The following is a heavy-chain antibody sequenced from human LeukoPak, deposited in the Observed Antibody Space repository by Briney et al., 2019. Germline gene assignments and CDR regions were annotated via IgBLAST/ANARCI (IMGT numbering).Heavy chain of an antibody. Sequence: SETLSLTCAVYGGSFSGYYWSWIRQPPGKGLEWIGSIYYSGSTYYNPSLKSRVTISVDTSKNQFSLKLSSVTAADTAVYYCARDPVDSSGPPWGQGTLVTVSS. CDR3: ARDPVDSSGPP. CDR2: IYYSGST. CDR1: GGSFSGYY. J-gene: IGHJ5*02. V-gene: IGHV4-34*01. D-gene: IGHD3-22*01.